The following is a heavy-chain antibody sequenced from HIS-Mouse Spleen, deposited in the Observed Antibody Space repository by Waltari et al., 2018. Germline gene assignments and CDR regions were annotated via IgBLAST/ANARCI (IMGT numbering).Heavy chain of an antibody. CDR2: IDYSGDT. CDR3: AREIPYSSSWYDWYFDL. Sequence: QLQLQESGPGLVKPSETLSLTCTVSGGSISSSSYYWGWIRQPPGKGLEWIGSIDYSGDTYDNPSLKRRVTRSVDTSKNQFSLKLSSVTAADTAVYYCAREIPYSSSWYDWYFDLWGRGTLVTVSS. D-gene: IGHD6-13*01. CDR1: GGSISSSSYY. J-gene: IGHJ2*01. V-gene: IGHV4-39*07.